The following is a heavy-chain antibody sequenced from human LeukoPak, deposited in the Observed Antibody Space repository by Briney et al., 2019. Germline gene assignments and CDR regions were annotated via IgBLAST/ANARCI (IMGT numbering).Heavy chain of an antibody. V-gene: IGHV3-15*01. Sequence: GGSLRLSCVVSGFTFSNARMSWVRQAPGKGLVWVGRIKSKADGAITDSAAPVKGRFTISRDDSQNTLYLQMSSLQTEDTAVYYCTTDSITVAGLDYWGQGTLVTVSS. D-gene: IGHD6-19*01. CDR1: GFTFSNAR. CDR3: TTDSITVAGLDY. J-gene: IGHJ4*02. CDR2: IKSKADGAIT.